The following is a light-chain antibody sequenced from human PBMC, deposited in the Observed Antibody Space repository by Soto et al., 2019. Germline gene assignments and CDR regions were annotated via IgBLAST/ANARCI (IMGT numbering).Light chain of an antibody. CDR2: DAS. Sequence: DIQMTQSPSSLSASVGDRVTITCQASQDIREYVNLHQLKPGKAPRLLIYDASHLETGVQSKFSGSRSGTDFTFTISGLQPEDIATYCCQQYDSLPYTFGQGNKLEI. CDR3: QQYDSLPYT. V-gene: IGKV1-33*01. J-gene: IGKJ2*01. CDR1: QDIREY.